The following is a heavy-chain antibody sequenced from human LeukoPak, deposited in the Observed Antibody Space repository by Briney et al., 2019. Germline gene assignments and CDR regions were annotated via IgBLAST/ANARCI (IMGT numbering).Heavy chain of an antibody. J-gene: IGHJ6*02. CDR3: ARDPAPRYCSGGSCYTHYGMDV. Sequence: GGSLRLSCAASGFTFSSYTMNWVRQAPGKGLEWVSSISSSSSYIYYADSVKGRLTISRDNAKNSLYLQLNSLRAEDTAVYYCARDPAPRYCSGGSCYTHYGMDVWGQGTTVTVSS. CDR2: ISSSSSYI. D-gene: IGHD2-15*01. CDR1: GFTFSSYT. V-gene: IGHV3-21*01.